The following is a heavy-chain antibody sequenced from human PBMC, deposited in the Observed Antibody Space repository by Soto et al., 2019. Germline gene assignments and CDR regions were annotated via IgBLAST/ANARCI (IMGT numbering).Heavy chain of an antibody. CDR2: LYSSGTR. J-gene: IGHJ4*02. Sequence: VQLVESGGGLIQPGGSLRLSCEVSGFTVSDNYLHWVRQAPGKVLEWVAVLYSSGTRYYTVSVEGRFTISRDNSNNTLYLQMNNLRFEDTAIYYCATLTMRDLFDYWGQGTLVTVSS. D-gene: IGHD3-22*01. CDR3: ATLTMRDLFDY. V-gene: IGHV3-53*01. CDR1: GFTVSDNY.